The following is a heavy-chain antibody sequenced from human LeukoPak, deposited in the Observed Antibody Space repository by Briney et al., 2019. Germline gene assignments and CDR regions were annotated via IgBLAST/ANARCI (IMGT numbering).Heavy chain of an antibody. J-gene: IGHJ4*02. V-gene: IGHV1-18*01. Sequence: ASVKVSCKASGYTFTSYDINWVRQAPGQGLEWMGWISAYNGNTNYAQKLQGRVTMTTDTSTSTAYMELRSLRSDDTAVYYCARDRGIAAAGTFDYWGQGTLVTVSS. CDR1: GYTFTSYD. CDR3: ARDRGIAAAGTFDY. CDR2: ISAYNGNT. D-gene: IGHD6-13*01.